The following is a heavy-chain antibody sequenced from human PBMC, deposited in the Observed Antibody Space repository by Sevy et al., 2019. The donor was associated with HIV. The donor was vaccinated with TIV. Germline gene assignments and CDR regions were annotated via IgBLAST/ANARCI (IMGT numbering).Heavy chain of an antibody. CDR1: GFTFSDYY. J-gene: IGHJ4*02. CDR2: ISTSSNYI. CDR3: ARVRYNYGQHYFDY. V-gene: IGHV3-11*06. Sequence: GGSLRLSCTASGFTFSDYYMSWIRQAPGKGLEWVSDISTSSNYINYADSVKGRFTISRHNAKNSLSLQMNSLRAEDTAVYFCARVRYNYGQHYFDYWGQGTLVTVSS. D-gene: IGHD5-18*01.